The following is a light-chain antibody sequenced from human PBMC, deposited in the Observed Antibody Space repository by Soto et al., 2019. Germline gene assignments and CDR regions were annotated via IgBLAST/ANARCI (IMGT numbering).Light chain of an antibody. Sequence: IVLIQSPVTLSLSPGERATLSCRASQSISSSLAWYQQNPGQAPRLLIYGASTRATGIPDRFSGSGSGTDFTLTISRLEPEDSAVYYCQQYGSSRGTFGQGTKVDTK. J-gene: IGKJ1*01. CDR2: GAS. V-gene: IGKV3-20*01. CDR3: QQYGSSRGT. CDR1: QSISSS.